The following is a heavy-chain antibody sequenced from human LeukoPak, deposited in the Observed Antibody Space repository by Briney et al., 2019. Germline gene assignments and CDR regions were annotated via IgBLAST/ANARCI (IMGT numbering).Heavy chain of an antibody. CDR3: AKRMGYSSGWYYFDY. Sequence: GGSLRLSCAASGFTFSSYAMSWVRQAPGKGLEWVSAISGSGGSTYYADSVKGRFTISRDTSKNTLYLQMNSLRAEDTAVYYCAKRMGYSSGWYYFDYWGQGTLVTVSS. V-gene: IGHV3-23*01. CDR1: GFTFSSYA. J-gene: IGHJ4*02. CDR2: ISGSGGST. D-gene: IGHD6-19*01.